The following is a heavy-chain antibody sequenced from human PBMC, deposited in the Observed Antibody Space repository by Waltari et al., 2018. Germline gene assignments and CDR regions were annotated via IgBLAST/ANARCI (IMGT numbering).Heavy chain of an antibody. V-gene: IGHV4-38-2*01. J-gene: IGHJ4*02. CDR3: ARGQFRGVGATIPYFDY. CDR2: IYHSGST. CDR1: GYSISSGYY. Sequence: QVQLQESGPGLVKPSETLSLTCAVSGYSISSGYYWGWIRQPPGKGLEWIGSIYHSGSTYYNPSLKSRVTISVDTAKNQFSLKLSSVTAADTAVYYCARGQFRGVGATIPYFDYWGQGTLVTVSS. D-gene: IGHD1-26*01.